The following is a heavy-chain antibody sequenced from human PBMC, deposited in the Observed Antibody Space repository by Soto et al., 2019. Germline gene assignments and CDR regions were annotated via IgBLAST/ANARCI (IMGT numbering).Heavy chain of an antibody. D-gene: IGHD3-10*01. V-gene: IGHV3-30*18. J-gene: IGHJ6*02. CDR1: GFTFSSYG. CDR3: AKDKVFGERYYYYGMDV. Sequence: QVQLVESGGGVVQPGRSLRLSCAASGFTFSSYGMHWVRQAPGKGLEWVAVISYDGSNKYYADSVKGRFTISRDNSKNTLYLQMNSLRAEDTAVHYCAKDKVFGERYYYYGMDVWGQGTTVTVSS. CDR2: ISYDGSNK.